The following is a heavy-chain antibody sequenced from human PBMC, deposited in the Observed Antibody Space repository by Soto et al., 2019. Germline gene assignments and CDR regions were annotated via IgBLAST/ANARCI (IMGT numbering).Heavy chain of an antibody. CDR2: IYPGDSDT. CDR1: GYSFTSYW. V-gene: IGHV5-51*01. CDR3: ARNGRGHYDFWSGYYEKAYYCYRMDV. Sequence: PGESLKISCKGSGYSFTSYWIGWVRQMPGKGLEWMVIIYPGDSDTRYSPSFQGQVNISADKSISTAYLQWSSLKASDTAMYYCARNGRGHYDFWSGYYEKAYYCYRMDVWGQGTSVTVSS. D-gene: IGHD3-3*01. J-gene: IGHJ6*02.